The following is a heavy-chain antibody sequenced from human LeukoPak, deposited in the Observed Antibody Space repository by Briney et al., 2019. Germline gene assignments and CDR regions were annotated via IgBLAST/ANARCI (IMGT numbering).Heavy chain of an antibody. V-gene: IGHV1-46*01. Sequence: ASVKVSCKASGHTFTSYYMHWVRQAPGQGLEWMGIINPSGGSTSYAQKFQGRVTMTRDTSTSTVYMELSSLRSEDTAVYYCARECSSTSCYRDFDYWGQGTLVTVSS. CDR2: INPSGGST. CDR1: GHTFTSYY. D-gene: IGHD2-2*01. J-gene: IGHJ4*02. CDR3: ARECSSTSCYRDFDY.